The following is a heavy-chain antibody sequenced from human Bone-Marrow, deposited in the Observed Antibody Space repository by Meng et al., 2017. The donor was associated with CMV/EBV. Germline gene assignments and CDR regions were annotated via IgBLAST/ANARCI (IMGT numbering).Heavy chain of an antibody. CDR1: GYTFTGYY. Sequence: ASVKVSCKASGYTFTGYYMHWVRQAPGQGLEWVGWINPNSGGTNYAQKFQGRVTMTRDTSISTAYMELSRLRSDDTAVYYCARVYYYDSSGLYYWGQGTLVTVSS. V-gene: IGHV1-2*02. J-gene: IGHJ4*01. D-gene: IGHD3-22*01. CDR2: INPNSGGT. CDR3: ARVYYYDSSGLYY.